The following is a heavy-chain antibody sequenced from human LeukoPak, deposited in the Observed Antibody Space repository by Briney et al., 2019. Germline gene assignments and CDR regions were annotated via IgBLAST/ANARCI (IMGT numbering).Heavy chain of an antibody. Sequence: PGGSLRLSCAASGFTFSSYAVSWVRQAPGKGLEWVSAISGSGGSTYYADSVKGRFTISRDNSKNTLYLQMNSLRAEDTAVYYCAKDRHSREKYGDYGVDPWGQGTLVTVSS. CDR1: GFTFSSYA. J-gene: IGHJ5*02. CDR2: ISGSGGST. D-gene: IGHD4-17*01. V-gene: IGHV3-23*01. CDR3: AKDRHSREKYGDYGVDP.